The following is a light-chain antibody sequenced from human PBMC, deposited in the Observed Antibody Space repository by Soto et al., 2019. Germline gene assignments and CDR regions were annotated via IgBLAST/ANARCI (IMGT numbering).Light chain of an antibody. J-gene: IGKJ4*01. CDR2: DAS. V-gene: IGKV3-11*01. CDR3: QQRSKWLT. Sequence: EIVLTQSPATLSLSPGERATLSCRASQSVSSYLAWYQQKPGQAPRLLIYDASNRATGIPARFSGSGSGTDFTLTISSLEHEDFAVYYCQQRSKWLTFGGGTKVEIK. CDR1: QSVSSY.